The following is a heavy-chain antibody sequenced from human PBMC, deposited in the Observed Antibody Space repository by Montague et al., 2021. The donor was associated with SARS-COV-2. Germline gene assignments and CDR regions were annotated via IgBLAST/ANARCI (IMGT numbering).Heavy chain of an antibody. D-gene: IGHD4-11*01. CDR1: AATYSAFF. J-gene: IGHJ4*02. Sequence: SETLSLTCAVYAATYSAFFFRRTRSPKSTGLGTAAVSCLRRDYFPKSNPSPGSRGTIPADTSKNQFSLKLRSVTAADTAVYYCARWDPQTLTVISLRGKSAIGYWGPGSLVCVS. CDR3: ARWDPQTLTVISLRGKSAIGY. CDR2: SCLRRDYFP. V-gene: IGHV4-34*01.